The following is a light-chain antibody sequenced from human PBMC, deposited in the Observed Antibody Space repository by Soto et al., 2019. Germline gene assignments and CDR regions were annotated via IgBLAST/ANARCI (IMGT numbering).Light chain of an antibody. Sequence: EIVLTQSPATLSLSPGERATLSCRASQSVSSYLAWYQQKPGQAPRLLIYDASNRATGIPARFSGSGSGTVFTLTISRLETEDFAVYYCQQRSNWPYTFGQGTKLEIK. CDR1: QSVSSY. V-gene: IGKV3-11*01. J-gene: IGKJ2*01. CDR2: DAS. CDR3: QQRSNWPYT.